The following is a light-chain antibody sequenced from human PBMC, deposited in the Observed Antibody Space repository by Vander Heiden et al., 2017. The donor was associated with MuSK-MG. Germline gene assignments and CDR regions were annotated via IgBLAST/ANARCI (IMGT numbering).Light chain of an antibody. CDR3: SSYTSRYTVL. CDR2: DVT. V-gene: IGLV2-14*03. J-gene: IGLJ2*01. Sequence: QSALTQPASNTGSPGQSITISCTGTSSDIGGYNYVSWYQLHPGKVPKLLIYDVTTRPSGVSDRFSGSKSGNTASLTISALQAEDEANYYCSSYTSRYTVLFGGGTKLTV. CDR1: SSDIGGYNY.